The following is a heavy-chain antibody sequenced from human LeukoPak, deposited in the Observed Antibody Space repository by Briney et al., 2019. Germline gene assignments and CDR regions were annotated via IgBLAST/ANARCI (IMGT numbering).Heavy chain of an antibody. V-gene: IGHV1-69*13. Sequence: SVKVSCKASGGTFSSYAISWVRQAPGQGLEWMGGIIPIFGTANYAQKFQGRVTITADESTSTAYMELSSLRSEDTAVYYCARPKYSSGWYKAFDIWGQGTMVTVSS. J-gene: IGHJ3*02. CDR1: GGTFSSYA. CDR3: ARPKYSSGWYKAFDI. D-gene: IGHD6-19*01. CDR2: IIPIFGTA.